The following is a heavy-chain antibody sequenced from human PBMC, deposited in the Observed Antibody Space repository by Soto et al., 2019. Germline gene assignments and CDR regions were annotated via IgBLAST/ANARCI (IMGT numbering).Heavy chain of an antibody. CDR3: AREGSAPYYYYGMDV. V-gene: IGHV1-18*01. CDR1: GYTFTTYG. J-gene: IGHJ6*02. Sequence: ASVNVSCKASGYTFTTYGISWVRQAPGQGLEWMGWINGYNGNTDYPQKLQGRVTMTTDTSTSTAYMELRSLRSDDTAVYYCAREGSAPYYYYGMDVWGQGTTVTVSS. CDR2: INGYNGNT. D-gene: IGHD6-19*01.